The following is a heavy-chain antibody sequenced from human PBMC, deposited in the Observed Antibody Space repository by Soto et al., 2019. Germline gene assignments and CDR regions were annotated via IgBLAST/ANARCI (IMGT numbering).Heavy chain of an antibody. D-gene: IGHD1-7*01. J-gene: IGHJ4*02. CDR2: ISPKTGNT. Sequence: EVQLVESGGGLVQPGGSLNLSCAASGFSLSDYSMNWVRQAPGKGLEWVSYISPKTGNTYYADSVKGRFTISRDIANNSVFLQINSLRDEDTAVYYCAISNYAYDYWGQGTLVSVSS. CDR3: AISNYAYDY. CDR1: GFSLSDYS. V-gene: IGHV3-48*02.